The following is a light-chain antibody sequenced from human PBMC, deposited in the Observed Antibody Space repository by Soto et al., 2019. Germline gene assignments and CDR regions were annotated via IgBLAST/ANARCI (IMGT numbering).Light chain of an antibody. V-gene: IGLV2-23*01. Sequence: QSALTQPASVSGSPGQSITISCTGTSSDVGTYKPVSWYQQHPGKAPKVIIYDDIKRPSGVSNRFSGSKSGNTASLTISGLQAEDEADYYCCSFAGSTTWFGGGTKVTV. J-gene: IGLJ3*02. CDR2: DDI. CDR3: CSFAGSTTW. CDR1: SSDVGTYKP.